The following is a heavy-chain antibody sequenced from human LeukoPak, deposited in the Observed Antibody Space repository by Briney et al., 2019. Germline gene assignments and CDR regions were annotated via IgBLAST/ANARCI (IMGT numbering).Heavy chain of an antibody. Sequence: GGSLRLSCAAPGFTFSSYWMHWVRQAPGKGLVWVSRINTDGTTTDYADSVKGRFTISRDNAKSTLYLQMNSLRAEDTAVYYCARANDNDDSSGYSHDQWGQGTLVTVSS. CDR3: ARANDNDDSSGYSHDQ. D-gene: IGHD3-22*01. CDR2: INTDGTTT. V-gene: IGHV3-74*01. J-gene: IGHJ4*02. CDR1: GFTFSSYW.